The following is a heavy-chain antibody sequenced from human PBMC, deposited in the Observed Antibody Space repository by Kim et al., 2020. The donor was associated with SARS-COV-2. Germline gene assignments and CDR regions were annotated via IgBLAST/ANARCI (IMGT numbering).Heavy chain of an antibody. D-gene: IGHD3-22*01. CDR1: GGSISSYY. Sequence: SDTLSLTCTVSGGSISSYYWSWIRQPPGKGLEWIGYIYYSGSTNYNPSLKSRVTISVDTSKNQFSLKLSSVTAADTAVYYCARGDDSSGYWGNYYYYGMDVWGQGTTVTVSS. J-gene: IGHJ6*02. CDR3: ARGDDSSGYWGNYYYYGMDV. CDR2: IYYSGST. V-gene: IGHV4-59*01.